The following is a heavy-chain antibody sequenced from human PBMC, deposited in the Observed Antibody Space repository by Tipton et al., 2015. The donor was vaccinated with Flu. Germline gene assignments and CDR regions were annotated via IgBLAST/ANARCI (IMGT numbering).Heavy chain of an antibody. J-gene: IGHJ6*02. Sequence: SLRLSCAASGFTVSSNYMSWVRQAPGKGLEWVSVIYSGGSTYYADSVKGRFTISRHNSRNTPYLQMNSLRAEDTAVYYCARGSITVNASLYYYYGMDVWGQGTTVTVSS. V-gene: IGHV3-53*04. CDR2: IYSGGST. D-gene: IGHD4-11*01. CDR3: ARGSITVNASLYYYYGMDV. CDR1: GFTVSSNY.